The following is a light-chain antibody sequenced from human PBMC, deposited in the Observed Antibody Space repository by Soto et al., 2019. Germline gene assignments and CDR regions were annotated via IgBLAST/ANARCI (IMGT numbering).Light chain of an antibody. J-gene: IGKJ4*01. Sequence: EIVVTQSPGTLYLSPGESATLSCRASQSITSSSLAWYQQRPGQAPRLLIFGASKRATGVPDRVSGSGSGTDFTLTISRLEPEDFAMYYCQYYGRSPLTFGGGTKVEIK. CDR2: GAS. V-gene: IGKV3-20*01. CDR3: QYYGRSPLT. CDR1: QSITSSS.